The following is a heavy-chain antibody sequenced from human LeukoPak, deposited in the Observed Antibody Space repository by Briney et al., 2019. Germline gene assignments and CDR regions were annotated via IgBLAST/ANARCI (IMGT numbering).Heavy chain of an antibody. D-gene: IGHD3-3*01. CDR2: ISYSGIT. Sequence: SETLSLTCSVSGGSISSHYWTWMRQPPGKGLEWIGYISYSGITNYNPSLKSRVSISVDTSMNQLSLKVNSVTTADTAVYYCARASGNSTIRYYFDNWGQGTLVTVSS. CDR3: ARASGNSTIRYYFDN. V-gene: IGHV4-59*11. J-gene: IGHJ4*02. CDR1: GGSISSHY.